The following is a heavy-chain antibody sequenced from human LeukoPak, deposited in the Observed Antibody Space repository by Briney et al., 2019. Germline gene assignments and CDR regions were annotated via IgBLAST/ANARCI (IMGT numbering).Heavy chain of an antibody. CDR3: ARKALGYRLAYGDY. CDR1: GFTFSNAW. V-gene: IGHV3-15*01. Sequence: GGSLRLSCAASGFTFSNAWMSWVRQAPGKGLEWVGRIKSKTDGGTTDYAAPVKGRFTISRDDSKNTLYLQMNSLRAEDTAVYFCARKALGYRLAYGDYWGQGTLVTVSS. CDR2: IKSKTDGGTT. J-gene: IGHJ4*02. D-gene: IGHD5-12*01.